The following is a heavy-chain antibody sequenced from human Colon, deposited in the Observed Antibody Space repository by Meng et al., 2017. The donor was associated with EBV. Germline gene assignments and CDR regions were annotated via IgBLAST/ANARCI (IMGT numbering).Heavy chain of an antibody. D-gene: IGHD1-26*01. V-gene: IGHV4-4*02. CDR1: GVSISSNIR. J-gene: IGHJ4*02. CDR2: IDDSGST. CDR3: ARGKQDAWELLAY. Sequence: GQLEGSGPGLVKPSGTPSLTCGVSGVSISSNIRWTWVRQPPGKGLEWIGDIDDSGSTNYNPSLNSRISISLDKSKNHFSLKVNSVTAADTAVYYCARGKQDAWELLAYWGQGALVTVSS.